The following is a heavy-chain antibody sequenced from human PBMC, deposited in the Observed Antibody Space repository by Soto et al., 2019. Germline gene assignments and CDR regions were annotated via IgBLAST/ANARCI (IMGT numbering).Heavy chain of an antibody. J-gene: IGHJ4*02. Sequence: PGESLKISCKGSGNSLSNYWIAWVRQMPGKGLEWMGIIYPGDSDTKYSPSFQGQVTISADKSISTAYLQWSSLKASDTAMYYCATLSYFDSSGGFDYWGQGTLVTVSS. D-gene: IGHD3-22*01. CDR3: ATLSYFDSSGGFDY. V-gene: IGHV5-51*01. CDR2: IYPGDSDT. CDR1: GNSLSNYW.